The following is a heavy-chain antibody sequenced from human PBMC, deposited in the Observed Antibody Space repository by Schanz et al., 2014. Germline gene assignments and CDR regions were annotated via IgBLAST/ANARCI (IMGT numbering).Heavy chain of an antibody. D-gene: IGHD5-12*01. V-gene: IGHV1-2*04. CDR1: GYTFTGYH. J-gene: IGHJ4*02. Sequence: QVQLVQSGAEMKKPGASVKVSCKASGYTFTGYHMHWVRQAPGQELEWMGWINPNSDTTNYAQKFQGWVAMTRDTSISTAYMELSRLTSDDTAVYYCARAFGGDDTAGGLDYWGQGALVTVSS. CDR2: INPNSDTT. CDR3: ARAFGGDDTAGGLDY.